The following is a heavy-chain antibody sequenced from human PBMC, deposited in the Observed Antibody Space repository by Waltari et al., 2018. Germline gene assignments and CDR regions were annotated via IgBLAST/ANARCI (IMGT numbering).Heavy chain of an antibody. D-gene: IGHD6-13*01. CDR3: ARDKRAAAGRIPQHRGEFDP. CDR1: GGSISSSY. J-gene: IGHJ5*02. Sequence: QVQLQESGPGLEKPSETLSLTCTVSGGSISSSYWTWIRPPAGKGLEWIGRIYTSGSTNYNPSLKSRVTMSVDTSKNQFSLKLSSVTAADTAVYYCARDKRAAAGRIPQHRGEFDPWGQGTLVTVSS. V-gene: IGHV4-4*07. CDR2: IYTSGST.